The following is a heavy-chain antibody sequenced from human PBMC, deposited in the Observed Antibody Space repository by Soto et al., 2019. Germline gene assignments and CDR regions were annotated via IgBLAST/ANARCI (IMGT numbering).Heavy chain of an antibody. CDR3: ARRQISPPTRGAASARGGMDV. CDR1: GFNFNNYG. D-gene: IGHD6-13*01. Sequence: QVQLVESGGGVVQPGRSLRLSCAASGFNFNNYGMHWVRQAPGKGLEWVAVIWNDGNGYYYANSVKGRFTISRDNSKNTLYLQMSSLRAEDTAVYYCARRQISPPTRGAASARGGMDVWGQGTPVTVSS. V-gene: IGHV3-33*01. CDR2: IWNDGNGY. J-gene: IGHJ6*02.